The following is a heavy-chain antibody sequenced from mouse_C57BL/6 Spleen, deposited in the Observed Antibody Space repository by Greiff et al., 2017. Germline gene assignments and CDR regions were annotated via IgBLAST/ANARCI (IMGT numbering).Heavy chain of an antibody. D-gene: IGHD2-5*01. J-gene: IGHJ2*01. CDR2: IDPETGGT. CDR1: GYTFTDYE. Sequence: VKLMESGAELVRPGASVTLSCKASGYTFTDYEMHWVKQTPVHGLEWIGAIDPETGGTAYNQKFKGKAILTADKSSSTTYMALRSLTSEDSAVYYCKRDYYSNAFDYWGQGTTLTFSS. CDR3: KRDYYSNAFDY. V-gene: IGHV1-15*01.